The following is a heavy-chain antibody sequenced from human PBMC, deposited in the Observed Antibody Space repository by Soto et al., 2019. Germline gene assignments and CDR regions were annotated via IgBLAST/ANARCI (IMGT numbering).Heavy chain of an antibody. CDR1: GYTFTSYG. V-gene: IGHV1-18*01. D-gene: IGHD2-8*01. CDR2: ISAYNGNT. J-gene: IGHJ4*02. Sequence: GASVKVSCKASGYTFTSYGISWVRQAPGQGLEWMGWISAYNGNTNYAQKLQGRVTMTTDTSTSTAYMELRSLRSDDTAVYYCARDDCTNGVCYSDLDYWGQGTLVTVSS. CDR3: ARDDCTNGVCYSDLDY.